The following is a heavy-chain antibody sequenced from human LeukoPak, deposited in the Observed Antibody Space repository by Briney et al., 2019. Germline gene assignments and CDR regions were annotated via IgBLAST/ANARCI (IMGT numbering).Heavy chain of an antibody. D-gene: IGHD2-15*01. CDR3: AKQLGYCSDGSCYFPY. CDR2: ISNNGGYT. CDR1: GFTFSSSA. J-gene: IGHJ4*02. Sequence: GGSLRLSCAASGFTFSSSAMSWVRQAPGKGLEWVSAISNNGGYTYYADSVQGRFTISRDNPKSTLCLQMNSLRAEDTAVYYCAKQLGYCSDGSCYFPYWGQGTLVTVSS. V-gene: IGHV3-23*01.